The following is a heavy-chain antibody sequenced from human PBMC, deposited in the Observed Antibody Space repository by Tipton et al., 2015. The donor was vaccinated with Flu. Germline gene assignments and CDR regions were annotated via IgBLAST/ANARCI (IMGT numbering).Heavy chain of an antibody. Sequence: QLVQSGGGVVRPGGSLRLSCAASGFTFDDYGMSWVRQRPGKGLEWVSGITYNGDRTGYADSVKGRFTISRDIAKNTLYLEMDRLRAEDTAFYYCVRVTGLASWWFDPWGQGTLVTVSS. CDR1: GFTFDDYG. J-gene: IGHJ5*02. V-gene: IGHV3-20*04. CDR2: ITYNGDRT. D-gene: IGHD3-16*01. CDR3: VRVTGLASWWFDP.